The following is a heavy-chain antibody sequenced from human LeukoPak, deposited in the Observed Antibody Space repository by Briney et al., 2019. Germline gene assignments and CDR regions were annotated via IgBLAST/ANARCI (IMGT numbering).Heavy chain of an antibody. CDR2: INPNSGGT. J-gene: IGHJ5*02. CDR3: ARENSSGWVRWFDP. D-gene: IGHD6-19*01. Sequence: ASVKVSCTASGYTFTGYYMHWVRQAPGQGLEWMGWINPNSGGTNYAQKFQGRVTMTRDTSISTAYMELSRLRSDDTAVYYCARENSSGWVRWFDPWGQGTLVTVSS. V-gene: IGHV1-2*02. CDR1: GYTFTGYY.